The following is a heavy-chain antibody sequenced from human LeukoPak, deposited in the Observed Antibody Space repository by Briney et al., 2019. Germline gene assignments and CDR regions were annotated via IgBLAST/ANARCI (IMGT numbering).Heavy chain of an antibody. CDR2: INTGNGNT. CDR1: GYTFTSYG. J-gene: IGHJ4*02. CDR3: ARDRAMADY. D-gene: IGHD5-18*01. V-gene: IGHV1-3*04. Sequence: GASVKVSCKASGYTFTSYGISWVRQAPGQGLEWMGWINTGNGNTKYSQKFEGRVTVTRDTSATAAYMELSSLRSEDTAVYYCARDRAMADYWGQGTLVTVSS.